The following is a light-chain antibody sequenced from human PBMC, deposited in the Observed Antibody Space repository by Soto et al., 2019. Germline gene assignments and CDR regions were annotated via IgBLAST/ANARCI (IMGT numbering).Light chain of an antibody. Sequence: QSVLTQPPSASGTPGQRVTISCSGSTSSIGSNYVYWYQQLPGTAPKLLIYGNNQRPSGVPDRFSGSKSGTSASLAISGLRSEDEADYHCAAWDDSLSGLVFGGGTKLTVL. J-gene: IGLJ2*01. CDR1: TSSIGSNY. V-gene: IGLV1-47*01. CDR3: AAWDDSLSGLV. CDR2: GNN.